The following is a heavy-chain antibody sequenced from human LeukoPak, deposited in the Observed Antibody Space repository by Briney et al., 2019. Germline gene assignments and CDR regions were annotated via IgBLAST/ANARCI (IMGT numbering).Heavy chain of an antibody. D-gene: IGHD3-10*01. J-gene: IGHJ4*02. CDR2: ISNGSGST. V-gene: IGHV3-23*01. CDR1: GFTFSSYG. Sequence: GGTLRLSCAASGFTFSSYGMSWVRQAPGKGLEWVSAISNGSGSTYYADSVKGRFTISRDNSKNTLYLQMKSLRAKDTAVYYCARAVRRTYGRSTAVYFDYWGQGTLVTVSS. CDR3: ARAVRRTYGRSTAVYFDY.